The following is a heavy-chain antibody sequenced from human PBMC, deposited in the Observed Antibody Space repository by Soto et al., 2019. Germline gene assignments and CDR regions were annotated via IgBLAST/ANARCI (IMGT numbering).Heavy chain of an antibody. Sequence: GGSLRLSCAAFGFTLDKYTMGWVRQAPGRGLEWVAESFSSGGTQYADSVKGRFTISRDNSRNMVFLQMNGLRVEDTALYYCARDREPDGIWTFDSWGQGALVTVSS. CDR3: ARDREPDGIWTFDS. J-gene: IGHJ4*02. CDR2: SFSSGGT. V-gene: IGHV3-53*01. CDR1: GFTLDKYT. D-gene: IGHD3-9*01.